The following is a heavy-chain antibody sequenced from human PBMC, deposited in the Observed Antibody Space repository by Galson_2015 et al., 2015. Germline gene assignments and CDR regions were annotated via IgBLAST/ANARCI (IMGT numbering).Heavy chain of an antibody. J-gene: IGHJ4*02. CDR3: AKGGDYEDSYYLDY. V-gene: IGHV3-23*01. Sequence: SLRLSCAASGLTFSNYAMTWVRQAPGKGLEWVSSTSGSGGTTYYADFVKGRFTISRDNSKNTLYLQMNSLRAEDTAIYYCAKGGDYEDSYYLDYWGQGTLVTVSS. CDR2: TSGSGGTT. CDR1: GLTFSNYA. D-gene: IGHD4-17*01.